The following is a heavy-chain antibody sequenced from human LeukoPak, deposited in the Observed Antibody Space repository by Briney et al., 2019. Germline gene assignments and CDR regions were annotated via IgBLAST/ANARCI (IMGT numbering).Heavy chain of an antibody. V-gene: IGHV1-69*01. Sequence: SVKVSCKASGGTFSSYAISWVRQAPGQGLEWMGGIIPIFGTANYAQRFQGRVTITADESTSTAYMELSSLRSEDTAVYYCARDRNYNCGGDCYTFDYWGQGTLVTVSS. CDR2: IIPIFGTA. J-gene: IGHJ4*02. D-gene: IGHD2-21*01. CDR3: ARDRNYNCGGDCYTFDY. CDR1: GGTFSSYA.